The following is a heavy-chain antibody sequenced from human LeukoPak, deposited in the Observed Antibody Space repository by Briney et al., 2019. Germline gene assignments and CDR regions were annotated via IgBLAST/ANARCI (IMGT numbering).Heavy chain of an antibody. J-gene: IGHJ4*02. CDR1: GFAFSSYW. V-gene: IGHV3-7*04. CDR2: IKQDGSEK. CDR3: ARDWGFSVPDY. D-gene: IGHD3-16*01. Sequence: GGSLRLSGAASGFAFSSYWMSWVRQAPGKGLEWVANIKQDGSEKYYVDSVKGRFTISRDNAKNSLYLQMNSLRAEDTAVYYCARDWGFSVPDYWGQGTLVTVSS.